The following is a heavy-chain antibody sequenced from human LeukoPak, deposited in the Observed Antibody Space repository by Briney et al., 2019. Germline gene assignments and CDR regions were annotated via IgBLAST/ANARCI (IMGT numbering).Heavy chain of an antibody. Sequence: PSETLSLTCTVSGGSISSSTYYWGWIRQPPGKGLEWIGSIYYGGTTYYNPSLKCRVTISVDTSKNQFSLKLSSVTAADTAVYYCARGVVAAAGRTFDFWGQGTLVTVSS. D-gene: IGHD6-13*01. J-gene: IGHJ4*02. CDR1: GGSISSSTYY. CDR3: ARGVVAAAGRTFDF. CDR2: IYYGGTT. V-gene: IGHV4-39*07.